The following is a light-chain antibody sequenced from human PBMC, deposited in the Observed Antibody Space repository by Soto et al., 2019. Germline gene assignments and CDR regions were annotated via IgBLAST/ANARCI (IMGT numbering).Light chain of an antibody. Sequence: EIQMTQSPSSLSASVGDRVTITCRASQSISSYLNWYQQKPGKAPKLLIYTPSSLQSGVPSRFSGSGSGTDFTLTISSLQPEDFATYYCQQSYSTPITFGQGTRLEIK. CDR1: QSISSY. CDR2: TPS. J-gene: IGKJ5*01. CDR3: QQSYSTPIT. V-gene: IGKV1-39*01.